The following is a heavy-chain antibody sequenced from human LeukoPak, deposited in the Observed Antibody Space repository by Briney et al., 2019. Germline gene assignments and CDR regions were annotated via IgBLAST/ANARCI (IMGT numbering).Heavy chain of an antibody. V-gene: IGHV3-53*04. CDR2: IYSGGST. D-gene: IGHD5-12*01. Sequence: GGSLRLSCAASGFAVSSNYMSWVRQAPGKGLEWVSVIYSGGSTYYADSVKGRFTISRHNSKNTLYLQMNSLRAEDTAVYYCASPSYYSGYDGDYWGQGTLVTVSS. CDR3: ASPSYYSGYDGDY. CDR1: GFAVSSNY. J-gene: IGHJ4*02.